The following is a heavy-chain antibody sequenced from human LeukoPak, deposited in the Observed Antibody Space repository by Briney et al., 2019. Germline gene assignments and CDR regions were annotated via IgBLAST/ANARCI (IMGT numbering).Heavy chain of an antibody. J-gene: IGHJ4*02. D-gene: IGHD3-3*01. CDR2: IKKDGSER. CDR1: GFTFSSYW. CDR3: ARDGGIFGVGNFDC. Sequence: GSLRLSCAASGFTFSSYWMTWVRQAPGKGLEWVANIKKDGSERYYVDSVKGRFTISRDNAKNSLYLQMNSLRAEDTAVYYCARDGGIFGVGNFDCWGQGTLVTVSS. V-gene: IGHV3-7*01.